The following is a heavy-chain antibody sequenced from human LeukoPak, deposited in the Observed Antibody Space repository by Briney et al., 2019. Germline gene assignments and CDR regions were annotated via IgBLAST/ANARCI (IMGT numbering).Heavy chain of an antibody. J-gene: IGHJ4*02. CDR2: IYYSGST. D-gene: IGHD5-12*01. V-gene: IGHV4-59*06. CDR1: GGSISSYY. CDR3: ARGKIVATTLDY. Sequence: SETLSLTCTVSGGSISSYYWSWIRQPPGKGLEWIGYIYYSGSTYYNPSLKSRVTISVDTSKNQFSLKLSSVTAADTAVYYCARGKIVATTLDYWGQGTLVTASS.